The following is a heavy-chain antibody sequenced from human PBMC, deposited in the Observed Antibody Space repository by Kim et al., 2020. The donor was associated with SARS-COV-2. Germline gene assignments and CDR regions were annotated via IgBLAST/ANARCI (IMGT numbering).Heavy chain of an antibody. CDR2: IWYDGSNK. CDR3: ARDGQGMDTAMVPDY. J-gene: IGHJ4*02. CDR1: GFTFSSYG. Sequence: GGSLRLSCAASGFTFSSYGMHWVRQAPGKGLEWVAVIWYDGSNKYYADSVKGRFTISRDNSKNTLYLQMNSLRAEDTAVYYCARDGQGMDTAMVPDYWGQGTLVTVSS. V-gene: IGHV3-33*08. D-gene: IGHD5-18*01.